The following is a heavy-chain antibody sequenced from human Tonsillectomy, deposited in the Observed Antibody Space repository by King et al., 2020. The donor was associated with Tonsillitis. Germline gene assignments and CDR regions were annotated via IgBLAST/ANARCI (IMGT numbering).Heavy chain of an antibody. CDR1: GFTFSDAW. J-gene: IGHJ4*02. CDR3: THSGTSPPSREY. V-gene: IGHV3-15*01. D-gene: IGHD1-26*01. CDR2: IKTKSDGGTT. Sequence: DVQLVESGGGLVKPGGSLRLSCAASGFTFSDAWMSWVRQAPGKGLEWVGRIKTKSDGGTTDYAAPGKGRFTISRDDSQNTLYLQVNSLKTEDTSVYYCTHSGTSPPSREYWGQGTLVAISS.